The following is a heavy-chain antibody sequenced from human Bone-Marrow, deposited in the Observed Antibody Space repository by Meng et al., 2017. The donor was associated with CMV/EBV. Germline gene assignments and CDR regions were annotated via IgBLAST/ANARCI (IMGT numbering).Heavy chain of an antibody. CDR3: ARVYSNHRWFYP. CDR2: IYYSGTT. V-gene: IGHV4-59*13. D-gene: IGHD4-11*01. J-gene: IGHJ5*02. Sequence: SETLSLTCTVSGGSISSYYWGWIRQPPGKGLEWVGNIYYSGTTYYNTSPSLKSRVTISIDTSKNQFSLKLSSVTAADTAVYYCARVYSNHRWFYPWGEGTLVTVSS. CDR1: GGSISSYY.